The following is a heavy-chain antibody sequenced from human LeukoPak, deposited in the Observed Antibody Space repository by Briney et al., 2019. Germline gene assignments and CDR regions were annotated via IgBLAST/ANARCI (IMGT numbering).Heavy chain of an antibody. CDR2: ISPDGSDT. Sequence: GESLKISCKGSGYSFTNYWIGWVRQMPGKGLEWMGIISPDGSDTRYSPSFQGQVTISADKSITTAYLQWSSLKASDTAMYYCARLTSSWSFDYWGQGTLVAVSS. CDR3: ARLTSSWSFDY. V-gene: IGHV5-51*01. CDR1: GYSFTNYW. J-gene: IGHJ4*02. D-gene: IGHD6-13*01.